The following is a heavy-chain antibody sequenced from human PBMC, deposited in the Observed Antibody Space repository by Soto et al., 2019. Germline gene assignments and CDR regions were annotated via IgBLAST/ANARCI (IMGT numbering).Heavy chain of an antibody. CDR2: ISGRGGST. CDR3: AKGLGMSSSWYPYYFDY. Sequence: EVQLLESGGGLVQPGGSLRLSCAASGFTFAGYAMSWVRQAPGKGLEWVSGISGRGGSTYYADSVKGRFTISRDNSKNTLYLQMNSVRAEDTAVYYCAKGLGMSSSWYPYYFDYWGQGILVTVSS. D-gene: IGHD6-13*01. CDR1: GFTFAGYA. V-gene: IGHV3-23*01. J-gene: IGHJ4*02.